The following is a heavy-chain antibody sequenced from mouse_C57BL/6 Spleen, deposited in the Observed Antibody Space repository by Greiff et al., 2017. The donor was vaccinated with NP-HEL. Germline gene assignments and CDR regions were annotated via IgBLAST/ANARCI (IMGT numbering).Heavy chain of an antibody. CDR3: ARKRGITTVAGNFDY. Sequence: EVQLQQSGPELVKPGASVKMSCKASGYTFTDYNMHWVKQSHGKSLEWIGYINPNNGGTSYNQKFKGKATLTVNTSSSTAYMELRSLTSEDSAVYYGARKRGITTVAGNFDYWGQGTTLTVSS. V-gene: IGHV1-22*01. D-gene: IGHD1-1*01. CDR1: GYTFTDYN. J-gene: IGHJ2*01. CDR2: INPNNGGT.